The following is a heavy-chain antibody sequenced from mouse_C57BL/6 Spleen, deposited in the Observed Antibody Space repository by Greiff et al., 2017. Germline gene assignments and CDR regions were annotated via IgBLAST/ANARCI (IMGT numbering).Heavy chain of an antibody. CDR3: ARLGSGSSYYFDY. Sequence: QVQLQQPGAELVRPGSSVKLSCKASGYTFTSYWMDWVKQRPGQGLEWIGNIYPSDSETHYNQKFKDKATLTVDKSSSTAYMQLSSLTSEDSAVYYCARLGSGSSYYFDYWGQGTTLTVSS. V-gene: IGHV1-61*01. CDR2: IYPSDSET. CDR1: GYTFTSYW. D-gene: IGHD1-1*01. J-gene: IGHJ2*01.